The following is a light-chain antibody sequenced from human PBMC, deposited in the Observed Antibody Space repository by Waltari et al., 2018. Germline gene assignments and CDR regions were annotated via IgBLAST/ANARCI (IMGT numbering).Light chain of an antibody. CDR1: QSVLYSSNNKDY. Sequence: DIVMTQSPDSLAVSLGERATINCKSGQSVLYSSNNKDYLAWYQQKPGQPPKLLFYWASTRESGVPDRFSGSGSGTDSTLTISSLQAEDVAVYYCQQYHSFPYTFGQGTKLEIK. CDR2: WAS. CDR3: QQYHSFPYT. V-gene: IGKV4-1*01. J-gene: IGKJ2*01.